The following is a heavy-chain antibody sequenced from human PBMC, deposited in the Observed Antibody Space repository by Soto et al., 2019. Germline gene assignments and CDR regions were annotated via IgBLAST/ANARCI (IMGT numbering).Heavy chain of an antibody. Sequence: GGSLRLSCAASGFTFRNYGMNWVRQAPGKGLEWVSYIGIGSSTKYYADSVKGRFTISRDNAKNSLYLQMNSLRAEDTAVYYCARDQLYYNDISGRPLNAFDVRGQGTMVTVSS. V-gene: IGHV3-48*01. J-gene: IGHJ3*01. CDR2: IGIGSSTK. D-gene: IGHD3-22*01. CDR1: GFTFRNYG. CDR3: ARDQLYYNDISGRPLNAFDV.